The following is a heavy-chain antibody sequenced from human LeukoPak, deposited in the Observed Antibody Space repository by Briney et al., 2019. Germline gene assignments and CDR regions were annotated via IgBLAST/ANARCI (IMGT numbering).Heavy chain of an antibody. V-gene: IGHV1-3*01. D-gene: IGHD2-2*01. J-gene: IGHJ5*02. CDR2: INAGNGNT. Sequence: GASVKVSCKASGYTFTNYAMHWVRQAPGQRLEWMGWINAGNGNTKYSQKFQGRVTITRDTSASTAYMELSSLRSEDTAVYYCARDSPDIVVVPAATTTYANWFDPWGQGTLVTVSS. CDR3: ARDSPDIVVVPAATTTYANWFDP. CDR1: GYTFTNYA.